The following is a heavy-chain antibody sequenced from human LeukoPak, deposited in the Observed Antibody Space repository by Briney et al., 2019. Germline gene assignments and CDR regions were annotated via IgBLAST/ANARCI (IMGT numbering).Heavy chain of an antibody. D-gene: IGHD2-2*01. Sequence: GGSLRLSCAASGFSFSSYSMSWVRQAPGKGLEWVSSISSSGGPTYYADSVKGRFTISRDNSKNTLSLQMNSLRADDTAVYYCAKDRPCTTCSPSDYWGQGTLVTVS. V-gene: IGHV3-23*01. CDR3: AKDRPCTTCSPSDY. CDR1: GFSFSSYS. J-gene: IGHJ4*02. CDR2: ISSSGGPT.